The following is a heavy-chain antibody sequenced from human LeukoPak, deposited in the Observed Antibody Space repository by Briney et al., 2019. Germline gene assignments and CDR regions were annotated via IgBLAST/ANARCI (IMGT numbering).Heavy chain of an antibody. CDR2: ISGSGGST. Sequence: PGGSLRLSCAASGFTFSSYAMHWVRQAPGKGLEWVAAISGSGGSTYYADSVKGRFTISRDNSKNTLYLQMNSLRAEDTAVYYCAKIFRRSSGGYWDYYGMDVWGQGTTVTVSS. V-gene: IGHV3-23*01. CDR1: GFTFSSYA. CDR3: AKIFRRSSGGYWDYYGMDV. J-gene: IGHJ6*02. D-gene: IGHD6-19*01.